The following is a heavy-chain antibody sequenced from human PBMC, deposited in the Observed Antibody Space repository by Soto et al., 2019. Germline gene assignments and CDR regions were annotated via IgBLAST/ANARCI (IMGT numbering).Heavy chain of an antibody. V-gene: IGHV3-30*18. CDR3: AKDTRLTKRGFDH. CDR1: GFTFSSYG. D-gene: IGHD3-3*01. Sequence: QVQLVESGGGVVQPGRSLRLSCAASGFTFSSYGMHWVRQAPGKGLEWVAVISYDGSNKYYADSVKGRFTISRDNSKNTLYLQMNSLRAEDTAVYYCAKDTRLTKRGFDHWGQGTLVTVSS. J-gene: IGHJ4*02. CDR2: ISYDGSNK.